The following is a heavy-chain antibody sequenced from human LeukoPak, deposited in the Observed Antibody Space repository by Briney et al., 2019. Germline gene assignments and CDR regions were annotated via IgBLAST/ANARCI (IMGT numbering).Heavy chain of an antibody. Sequence: GGSLRLSCGASGFTFDDYAMHWVRQAPGKGLEWVSLISGDGGSTYYADSVKGRFTISRDNSKNSLYLQMNSLRTEDTALYYCAKVYLRGIAVAPISNWGQGTLVTVSS. CDR2: ISGDGGST. D-gene: IGHD6-19*01. V-gene: IGHV3-43*02. CDR1: GFTFDDYA. CDR3: AKVYLRGIAVAPISN. J-gene: IGHJ4*02.